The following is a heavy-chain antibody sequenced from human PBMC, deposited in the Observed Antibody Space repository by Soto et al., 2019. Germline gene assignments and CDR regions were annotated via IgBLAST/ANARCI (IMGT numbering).Heavy chain of an antibody. J-gene: IGHJ6*02. V-gene: IGHV1-69*06. CDR1: GGTFSSYA. CDR2: IIPIFGTA. Sequence: QVQLVQSGAEVKKPGSSVKVSCKASGGTFSSYAISWVRQAPGQGLEWMGGIIPIFGTANYAQKFQGRVTITADKSTSTAYMELSSLRSEDTAVYYCAREGAYCTNDVCYGMDVWGQGTTVTVSS. D-gene: IGHD2-8*01. CDR3: AREGAYCTNDVCYGMDV.